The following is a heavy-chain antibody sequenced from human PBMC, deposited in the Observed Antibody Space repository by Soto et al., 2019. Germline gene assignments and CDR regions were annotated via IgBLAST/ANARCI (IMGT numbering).Heavy chain of an antibody. J-gene: IGHJ2*01. V-gene: IGHV4-59*01. Sequence: SETLSLTCTVSGGSISSYYWSWIRQHPGKGLEWIGYIYYSGSTNYNPSLKSRVTISVDTSKNQFSLKLSSVTAADTAVYYCARSYCTSTSCHNWYFDFWGRGTPVTVSS. CDR3: ARSYCTSTSCHNWYFDF. CDR2: IYYSGST. CDR1: GGSISSYY. D-gene: IGHD2-2*02.